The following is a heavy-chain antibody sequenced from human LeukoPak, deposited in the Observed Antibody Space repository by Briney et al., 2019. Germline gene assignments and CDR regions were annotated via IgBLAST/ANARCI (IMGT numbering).Heavy chain of an antibody. V-gene: IGHV4-31*03. J-gene: IGHJ5*01. CDR3: ARWRLYYYDSSGYYPEWFDS. Sequence: SQTLSLTYTVSGGSISSGGYYWSWIRQHPGKGLEWIGYIYYSGSTYYNPSLKSRVTISVDTSKNQFSLKLSSVTAADTAVYYCARWRLYYYDSSGYYPEWFDSWGQGTLVTVSS. CDR2: IYYSGST. CDR1: GGSISSGGYY. D-gene: IGHD3-22*01.